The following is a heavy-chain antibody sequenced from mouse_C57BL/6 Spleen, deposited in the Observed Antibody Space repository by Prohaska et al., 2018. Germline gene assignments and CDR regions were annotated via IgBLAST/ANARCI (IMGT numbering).Heavy chain of an antibody. D-gene: IGHD1-1*01. CDR2: IYPGSGST. CDR1: GYTFTSYW. J-gene: IGHJ1*03. CDR3: ARSHYGSSYGYFDV. V-gene: IGHV1-55*01. Sequence: QVQLQQPGAELVKPGASVEMSCKASGYTFTSYWLTWVKQRPGQGLEWIGDIYPGSGSTNYNEKCKSKATLTVDTSASTAYMQLSSLTSEDSAVYYCARSHYGSSYGYFDVWGTGTTVTVSS.